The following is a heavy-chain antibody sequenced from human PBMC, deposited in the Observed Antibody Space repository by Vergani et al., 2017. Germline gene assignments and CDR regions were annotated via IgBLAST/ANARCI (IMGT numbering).Heavy chain of an antibody. J-gene: IGHJ5*02. CDR1: GGSMSGYY. CDR3: GRVSDFYGLGRRLLDL. D-gene: IGHD3-10*01. V-gene: IGHV4-59*01. Sequence: QVRLQESGPGLVKPSETLSLTCSVSGGSMSGYYWSWIRQPPGKELEWIGYMYHSGSTNYNPSLETLVTISGDTSKNQFSLKLNSVTAADTAVYYCGRVSDFYGLGRRLLDLWGQGILVTVSS. CDR2: MYHSGST.